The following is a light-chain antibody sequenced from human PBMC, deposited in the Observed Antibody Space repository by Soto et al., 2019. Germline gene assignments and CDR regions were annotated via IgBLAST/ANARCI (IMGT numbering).Light chain of an antibody. J-gene: IGKJ1*01. CDR3: QQYNSYRWT. CDR2: DAS. Sequence: DIQMTQSPSTLSASVGDRVTITCRASQSISSWLAWYQQKPGKAPKLLIYDASSLESGVPSRFSGSGSGTEFNLTISSLQPDAFATYYCQQYNSYRWTFGQVTKVEIK. CDR1: QSISSW. V-gene: IGKV1-5*01.